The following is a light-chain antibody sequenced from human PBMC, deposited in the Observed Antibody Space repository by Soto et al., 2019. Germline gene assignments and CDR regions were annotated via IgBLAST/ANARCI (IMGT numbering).Light chain of an antibody. Sequence: LMSQSPATLSVSPGEIATLSCRASQSVSSNLAWYQKKPGQAPRLLIYGASTRATGIPARLSGSGYGTDFTLTISSLEPEDVAVYDGQLSGSSPITFGQGTRLEIK. V-gene: IGKV3-15*01. CDR1: QSVSSN. CDR2: GAS. CDR3: QLSGSSPIT. J-gene: IGKJ5*01.